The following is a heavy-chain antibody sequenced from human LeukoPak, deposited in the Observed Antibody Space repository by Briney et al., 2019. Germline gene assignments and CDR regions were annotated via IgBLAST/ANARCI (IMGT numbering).Heavy chain of an antibody. V-gene: IGHV3-9*01. J-gene: IGHJ3*02. D-gene: IGHD5-18*01. CDR1: GFNFEDYA. Sequence: GGSLRLSCAASGFNFEDYAMLWVRQARGKGLKLVSGISWNSGSIGYADSVKGRFTISRENAKNSLYLQMNSLRAEDTALYYCARTGARLPGGAFDIWGQGTMVTVSS. CDR2: ISWNSGSI. CDR3: ARTGARLPGGAFDI.